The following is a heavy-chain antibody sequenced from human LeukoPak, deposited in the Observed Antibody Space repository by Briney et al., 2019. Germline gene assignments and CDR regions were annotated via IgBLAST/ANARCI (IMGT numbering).Heavy chain of an antibody. CDR2: IKQDGSEK. CDR3: ARDRGTYYYDTSSHYDAFDI. V-gene: IGHV3-7*01. J-gene: IGHJ3*02. CDR1: GFTFSSYW. D-gene: IGHD3-22*01. Sequence: GGSLRLSCAASGFTFSSYWMSWVRQAPGKGLEWVANIKQDGSEKYYVDSVKGRFTISRDNAKNSLYLQMNSLRAEDTAVYYCARDRGTYYYDTSSHYDAFDIWGQGTMVTVSS.